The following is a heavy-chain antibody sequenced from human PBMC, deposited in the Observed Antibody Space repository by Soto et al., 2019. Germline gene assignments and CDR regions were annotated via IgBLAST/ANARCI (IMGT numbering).Heavy chain of an antibody. D-gene: IGHD3-3*01. CDR3: ATSITIFGVVTDNWFDP. CDR1: GYTLCNLS. J-gene: IGHJ5*02. Sequence: ASVKVSCKVSGYTLCNLSILGAPRSSKRALEWMGGFDPEDGETIYAQKFQGRVTMTEDTSTDTAYMELSSLRSEDTAVYYCATSITIFGVVTDNWFDPWGQGTLVTVSS. CDR2: FDPEDGET. V-gene: IGHV1-24*01.